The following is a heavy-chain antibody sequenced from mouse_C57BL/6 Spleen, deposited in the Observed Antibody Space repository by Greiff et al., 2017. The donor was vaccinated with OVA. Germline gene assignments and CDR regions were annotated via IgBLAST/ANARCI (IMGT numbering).Heavy chain of an antibody. Sequence: EVKLMESGPGLVKPSQSLSLTCSVTGYSITSGYYWNWIRQFPGNKLEWMGYISYDGSNNSNPSLKNRISITRDTSKNQFFLKLNSVTTEDTATYYCAREGGTGAMDYWGQGTSVTVSS. CDR2: ISYDGSN. CDR1: GYSITSGYY. J-gene: IGHJ4*01. CDR3: AREGGTGAMDY. V-gene: IGHV3-6*01. D-gene: IGHD3-3*01.